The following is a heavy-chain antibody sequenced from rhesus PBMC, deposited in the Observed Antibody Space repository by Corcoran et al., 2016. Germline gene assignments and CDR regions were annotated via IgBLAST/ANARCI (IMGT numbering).Heavy chain of an antibody. J-gene: IGHJ4*01. CDR1: GYTFTDYS. V-gene: IGHV1-111*02. CDR2: VDPEDGDA. Sequence: EVQLVQSGAEVKKPGASVKISCKASGYTFTDYSLHWVRQAPGKGLEWMGRVDPEDGDAIHAQKFPDSATSTADAATDTGYMELKSLRSEDTAWYDCATGRSSGYTDFDYWGQRCLFTVSS. D-gene: IGHD5-24*01. CDR3: ATGRSSGYTDFDY.